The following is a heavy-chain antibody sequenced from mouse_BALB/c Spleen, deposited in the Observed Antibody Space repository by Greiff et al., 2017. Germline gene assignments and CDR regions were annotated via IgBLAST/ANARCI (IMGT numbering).Heavy chain of an antibody. CDR3: ARDQFITTATWYFDV. CDR2: IRNKANGYTT. J-gene: IGHJ1*01. V-gene: IGHV7-3*02. D-gene: IGHD1-2*01. Sequence: EVQGVESGGGLVQPGGSLRLSCATSGFTFTDYYMSWVRQPPGKALEWLGFIRNKANGYTTEYSASVKGRFTISRDNSQSILYLQMNTLRAEDSATYYCARDQFITTATWYFDVWGAGTTVTVSS. CDR1: GFTFTDYY.